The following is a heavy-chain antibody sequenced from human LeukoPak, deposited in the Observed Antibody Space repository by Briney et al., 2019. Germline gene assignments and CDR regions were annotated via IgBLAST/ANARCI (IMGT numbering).Heavy chain of an antibody. D-gene: IGHD2-21*02. CDR3: ARSLAYCGGDCYWGLSYFDY. CDR1: GGSISSGDSY. J-gene: IGHJ4*02. Sequence: SETLSLACTVSGGSISSGDSYWSWIRQPAGKGLEWIGHIYTSGSTNYNPSLKSRVTISVDTSKNQFSLKLSSVTAADTAVYYCARSLAYCGGDCYWGLSYFDYWGQGTLVTVSS. CDR2: IYTSGST. V-gene: IGHV4-61*09.